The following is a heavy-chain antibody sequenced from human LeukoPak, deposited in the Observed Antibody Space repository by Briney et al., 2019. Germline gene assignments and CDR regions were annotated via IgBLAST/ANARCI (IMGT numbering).Heavy chain of an antibody. CDR1: GFSLSTSGVG. V-gene: IGHV2-5*01. Sequence: SGPTLVKPTQTLTLTCTFSGFSLSTSGVGVGWIRQPPGEALEWLAVIYWNDEMRCSPSLKNKLTVTKVTSKNQVVLTMTNMDPVDTATYYCAHRAGYCSGNSCYGDWFDPWGQGTLVTVSS. J-gene: IGHJ5*02. D-gene: IGHD2-2*01. CDR2: IYWNDEM. CDR3: AHRAGYCSGNSCYGDWFDP.